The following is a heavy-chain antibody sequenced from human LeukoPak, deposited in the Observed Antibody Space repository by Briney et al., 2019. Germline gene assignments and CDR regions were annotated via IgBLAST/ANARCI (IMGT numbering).Heavy chain of an antibody. CDR1: GGSFSGYY. CDR3: ARGQKYRNGYTVTELGSGYFDY. D-gene: IGHD5-18*01. CDR2: INHSGST. J-gene: IGHJ4*02. Sequence: PSETLSLTCAVYGGSFSGYYWSWIRQPPGKGLEWIGEINHSGSTNYNPSLKSRVTISVDTSKNQFSLTLSSVTAADTAVYYCARGQKYRNGYTVTELGSGYFDYWGQGTLDTVSS. V-gene: IGHV4-34*01.